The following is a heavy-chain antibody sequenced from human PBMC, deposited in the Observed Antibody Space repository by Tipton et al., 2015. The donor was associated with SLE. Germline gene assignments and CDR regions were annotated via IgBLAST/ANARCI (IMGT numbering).Heavy chain of an antibody. Sequence: TLSLTCTVSDGSINHQYWSWVRQPPGKGLEWIGYISYGGGTNYNPSLKSRVTMSVDTAKNQFSLKLTSVTAADTAVYYCARGMLTWRGAIVGVDVWGQGTTVNVSS. J-gene: IGHJ6*02. CDR2: ISYGGGT. V-gene: IGHV4-59*08. D-gene: IGHD2-8*01. CDR1: DGSINHQY. CDR3: ARGMLTWRGAIVGVDV.